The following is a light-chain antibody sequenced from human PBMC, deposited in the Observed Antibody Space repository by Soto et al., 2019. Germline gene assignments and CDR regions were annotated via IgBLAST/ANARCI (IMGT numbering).Light chain of an antibody. CDR2: DAS. V-gene: IGKV1-33*01. CDR3: QQYDNLPLT. CDR1: QSISSY. J-gene: IGKJ4*01. Sequence: DIQMTQSPSSLSASVGDGVTITCRASQSISSYLNWYQQKPGKAPKLLIYDASNLETGVPSRFSGSGSGTDFTFTISRLQPEDISTYYCQQYDNLPLTFGGGTKVDIK.